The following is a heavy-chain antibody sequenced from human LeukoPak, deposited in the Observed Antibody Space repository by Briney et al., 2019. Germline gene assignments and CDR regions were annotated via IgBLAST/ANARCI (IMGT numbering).Heavy chain of an antibody. D-gene: IGHD5-12*01. V-gene: IGHV3-49*04. CDR3: TRAGGYDNYLDY. J-gene: IGHJ4*02. CDR2: IRKKAHDWTP. CDR1: GFTFGDYG. Sequence: PGGSLRLSCRTSGFTFGDYGFNWVRQAPGKGLEWVGFIRKKAHDWTPQYAASVQGRFTISRDDSKGIAYLEMNSLKTEDTAVYYCTRAGGYDNYLDYWGQGTPVTVSS.